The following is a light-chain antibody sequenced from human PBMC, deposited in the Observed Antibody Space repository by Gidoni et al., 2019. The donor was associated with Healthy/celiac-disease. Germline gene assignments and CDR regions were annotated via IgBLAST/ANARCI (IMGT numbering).Light chain of an antibody. Sequence: DIVIPQSPDSLAVSLGERATINCKSSQSVLYRSNNKNYLAWYQQKPGQPPKLLIYWASTRESGVPDRFSGSGSGTDFTLTIRRLQAEDVAVYYCQQYYSTPVTFGQGTKLEIK. V-gene: IGKV4-1*01. CDR1: QSVLYRSNNKNY. CDR2: WAS. J-gene: IGKJ2*01. CDR3: QQYYSTPVT.